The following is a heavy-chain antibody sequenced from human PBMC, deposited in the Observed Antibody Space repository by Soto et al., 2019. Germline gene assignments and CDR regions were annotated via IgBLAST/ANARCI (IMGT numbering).Heavy chain of an antibody. CDR1: GYIVTTYG. CDR2: ISAYNGNT. J-gene: IGHJ4*02. V-gene: IGHV1-18*01. Sequence: ASVKVSCKTSGYIVTTYGLSWVRQAPGQGLEWMGWISAYNGNTNYAQNLQGRVTMTTDTSTRTAYMELSNLRSDDTAVYYCARVQGQLSGSYSRYFDYWGQGTLVTVSS. CDR3: ARVQGQLSGSYSRYFDY. D-gene: IGHD1-26*01.